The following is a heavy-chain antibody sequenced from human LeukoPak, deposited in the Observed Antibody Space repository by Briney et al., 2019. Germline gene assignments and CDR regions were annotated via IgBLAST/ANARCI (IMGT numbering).Heavy chain of an antibody. D-gene: IGHD2-15*01. CDR2: ISGSGGST. Sequence: GGSLRLSCAASGFTFSSYAVSWVRQAPGKGLEWVSAISGSGGSTYYADSVKGRFTISRDNSKNTLYLQMNSLRAEDTAVYYCARYRTSGGYYMDVWGKGTTVTVSS. CDR1: GFTFSSYA. J-gene: IGHJ6*03. V-gene: IGHV3-23*01. CDR3: ARYRTSGGYYMDV.